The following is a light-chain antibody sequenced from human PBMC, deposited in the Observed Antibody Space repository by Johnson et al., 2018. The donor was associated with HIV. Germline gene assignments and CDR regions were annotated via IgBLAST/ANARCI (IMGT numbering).Light chain of an antibody. Sequence: QSLLTQPPSVSAAPGQTVTISCSGSSSNVGSSFVSWYRQVPGTAPKLLIYDNNKRPSGIPGRFSGSKSGQSATLGITGLQTGDEADYYCGTWDSSLTSYVFGAGTKVTVL. CDR3: GTWDSSLTSYV. J-gene: IGLJ1*01. CDR2: DNN. V-gene: IGLV1-51*01. CDR1: SSNVGSSF.